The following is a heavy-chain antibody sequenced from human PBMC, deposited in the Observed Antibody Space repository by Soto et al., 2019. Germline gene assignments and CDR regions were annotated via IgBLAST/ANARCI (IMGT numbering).Heavy chain of an antibody. CDR3: ARWSSAFDY. Sequence: QVQVVESGGGLVKPGGSLRLSCVASGFTFSDYYMGWVRQAPGKGLEWVSYLSQTATAIHYADFVRGRFTISRDNAKNSLYLEMSSLRAEDTAMYYCARWSSAFDYWGQGTLVTVSS. V-gene: IGHV3-11*01. CDR2: LSQTATAI. CDR1: GFTFSDYY. J-gene: IGHJ4*02.